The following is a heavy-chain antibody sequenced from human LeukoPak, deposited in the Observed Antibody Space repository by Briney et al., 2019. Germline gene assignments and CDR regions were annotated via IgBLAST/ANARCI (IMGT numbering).Heavy chain of an antibody. V-gene: IGHV1-24*01. CDR1: GYTLTELS. CDR2: FDPEDGET. D-gene: IGHD3-16*01. CDR3: ARNNLRYLYYFDY. J-gene: IGHJ4*02. Sequence: ASVKVSCKVSGYTLTELSMHWVRQAPGKGLEWMGGFDPEDGETIYAQKFQGRVTMTRDTSTSTVYMELSSLRPEDTAVYYCARNNLRYLYYFDYWGQGTLVTVSS.